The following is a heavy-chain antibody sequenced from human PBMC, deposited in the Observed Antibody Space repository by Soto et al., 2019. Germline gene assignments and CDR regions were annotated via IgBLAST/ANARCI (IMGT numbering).Heavy chain of an antibody. V-gene: IGHV1-2*02. J-gene: IGHJ6*02. D-gene: IGHD3-3*01. CDR3: ARGPKDYHLGRYGMDV. CDR1: GYTFTSYG. CDR2: INPNSGGT. Sequence: ASVKVSCKASGYTFTSYGISWVRQAPGQGLERMGWINPNSGGTNYAQKFQGRVTMTRDTSISTAYMELSRLRSDDTAVYYCARGPKDYHLGRYGMDVWGQGTTVTVSS.